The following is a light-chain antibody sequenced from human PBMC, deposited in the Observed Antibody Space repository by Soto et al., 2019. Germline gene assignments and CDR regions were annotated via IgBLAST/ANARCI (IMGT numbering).Light chain of an antibody. CDR3: QQYYDWPIT. J-gene: IGKJ5*01. V-gene: IGKV1-39*01. Sequence: IQMTQSPSSLSASVGDRVTITCRASQSISTYLNWYQQKPGKAPKVLISAASSLQSGVPSRFSGSGSGTEFTLTISSLQSEDFALYYCQQYYDWPITFGQGTRLEI. CDR1: QSISTY. CDR2: AAS.